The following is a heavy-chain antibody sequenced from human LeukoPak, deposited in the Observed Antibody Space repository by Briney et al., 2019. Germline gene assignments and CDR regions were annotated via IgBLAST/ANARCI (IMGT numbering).Heavy chain of an antibody. CDR1: GFTFSSYA. D-gene: IGHD3-22*01. CDR3: AKAPFSIGYSPADY. CDR2: ISGSGGNT. Sequence: GGSLRLSRAASGFTFSSYATSWVRQAPGKGLGWVSVISGSGGNTYYADFVKGRFTISRDNSKNTLFLQMNSLRAEDTALYYCAKAPFSIGYSPADYWGQGTLVTVSS. J-gene: IGHJ4*02. V-gene: IGHV3-23*01.